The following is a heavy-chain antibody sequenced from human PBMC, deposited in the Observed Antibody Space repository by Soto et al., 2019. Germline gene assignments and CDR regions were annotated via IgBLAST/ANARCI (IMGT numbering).Heavy chain of an antibody. D-gene: IGHD4-17*01. CDR3: AVTTVTLNY. CDR1: GFTFSSFA. CDR2: ISSDGTNK. J-gene: IGHJ4*01. Sequence: QVQLVESGGGVVQPGRSLRLSCVVSGFTFSSFAMHWVRQAPGKGLEWVAIISSDGTNKYYADSVKGRFTISRDNSKNTLYLQMNSLRAEDTAVYYCAVTTVTLNYWGHGTLVTVSS. V-gene: IGHV3-30-3*01.